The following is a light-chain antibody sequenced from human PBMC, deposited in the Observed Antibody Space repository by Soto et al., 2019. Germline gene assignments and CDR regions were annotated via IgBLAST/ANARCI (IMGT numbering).Light chain of an antibody. CDR1: SSNIGAGYD. V-gene: IGLV1-40*01. CDR3: QPYDSSLSGWV. J-gene: IGLJ3*02. CDR2: GNS. Sequence: QPVLTQPPSVSGAPGQRVTISCTGSSSNIGAGYDVHWYQQLPGTAPKLLIYGNSNRPSGVPDRFSGSKSGTSASLAITGLRDAHEADYYSQPYDSSLSGWVFGGGTTVTVL.